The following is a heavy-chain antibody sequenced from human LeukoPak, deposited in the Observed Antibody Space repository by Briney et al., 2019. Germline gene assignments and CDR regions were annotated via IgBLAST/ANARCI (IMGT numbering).Heavy chain of an antibody. CDR2: TSGIGAGT. CDR3: ARIEWERLGRAFDI. D-gene: IGHD1-26*01. CDR1: GFTFSSYA. Sequence: PGGSLRLSCSVSGFTFSSYAMSWVRQAPGKGLEWVSTTSGIGAGTYYADSVRGRFTISRDNAKNTLYLQMDSLRAEDMAVYYCARIEWERLGRAFDIWGQGTMVTVSS. J-gene: IGHJ3*02. V-gene: IGHV3-23*01.